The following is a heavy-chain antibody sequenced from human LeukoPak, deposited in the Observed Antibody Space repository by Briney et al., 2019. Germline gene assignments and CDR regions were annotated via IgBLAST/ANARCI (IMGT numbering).Heavy chain of an antibody. CDR2: INPNTGNP. CDR3: ATDDY. V-gene: IGHV1-8*03. CDR1: GYTFTSYD. J-gene: IGHJ4*02. Sequence: ASVKVSCKASGYTFTSYDMNWVRQATGQGLEWMGWINPNTGNPGYAQKFEGRVTITRNSSISTAYMELSSLRSEDTAVYYCATDDYWGQGTLVTVSS.